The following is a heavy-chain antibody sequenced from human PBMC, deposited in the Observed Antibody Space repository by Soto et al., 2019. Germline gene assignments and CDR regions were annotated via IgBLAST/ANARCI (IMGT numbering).Heavy chain of an antibody. CDR2: IYYSGST. CDR1: GGSISSSSYY. V-gene: IGHV4-39*01. D-gene: IGHD3-3*01. J-gene: IGHJ6*03. Sequence: SQTLSLTCTVSGGSISSSSYYWGWIRQPPGKGLEWIGSIYYSGSTYYNPSLQSRVTISVDTSKNQFSLKLSSVTAADTAVYYCASTFWSGYFYYYYMDVWGKGTTVTVSS. CDR3: ASTFWSGYFYYYYMDV.